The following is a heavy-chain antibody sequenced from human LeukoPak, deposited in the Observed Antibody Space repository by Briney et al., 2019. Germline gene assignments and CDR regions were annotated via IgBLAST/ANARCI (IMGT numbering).Heavy chain of an antibody. CDR2: INHSGST. V-gene: IGHV4-34*01. Sequence: PSETLALTCAVYGGSFSDYYWSWIRQPPGKGREWSGEINHSGSTNYNPSLKSRVTISVDTSKTQFSLKLSSVTAADTAVYYCARASRFLVRYYMDVWGKGTTVTVSS. CDR1: GGSFSDYY. D-gene: IGHD3-3*01. CDR3: ARASRFLVRYYMDV. J-gene: IGHJ6*03.